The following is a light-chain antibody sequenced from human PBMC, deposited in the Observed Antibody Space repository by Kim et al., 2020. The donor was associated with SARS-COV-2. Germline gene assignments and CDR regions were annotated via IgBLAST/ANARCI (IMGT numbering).Light chain of an antibody. CDR3: QQYCIAPPYT. Sequence: SPVKRATLSCRTSQSVCSHCLAWYQQKPGQAPRLLIYSVSNRATGIPDRFSGSGSGTDFTLTISRLEPEDFAVYYCQQYCIAPPYTFGQGTKLEI. J-gene: IGKJ2*01. V-gene: IGKV3-20*01. CDR2: SVS. CDR1: QSVCSHC.